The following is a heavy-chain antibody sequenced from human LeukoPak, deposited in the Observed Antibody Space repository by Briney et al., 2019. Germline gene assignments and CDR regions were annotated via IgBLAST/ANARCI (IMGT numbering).Heavy chain of an antibody. Sequence: PSQTLSLTCTVSGGSISSGDYYWSWIRQPPGKGLEWIGYIYYSGSTNYNPSLKSRVTMSVDTSKNQFSLKLSSVTAADTAVYYCARETYYYDSSAYDYYYYMDVWGKGTTVTVSS. V-gene: IGHV4-30-4*01. CDR3: ARETYYYDSSAYDYYYYMDV. CDR2: IYYSGST. J-gene: IGHJ6*03. D-gene: IGHD3-22*01. CDR1: GGSISSGDYY.